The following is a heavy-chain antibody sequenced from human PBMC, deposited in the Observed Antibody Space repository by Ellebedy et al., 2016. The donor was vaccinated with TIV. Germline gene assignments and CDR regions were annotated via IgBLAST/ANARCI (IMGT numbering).Heavy chain of an antibody. CDR2: INPDGSAE. D-gene: IGHD4-23*01. Sequence: GESPKISCAASGFIISGDWMSWVRQAPGKGLEWVAHINPDGSAEYYVDSVKGRFTISRDNAKNSVDLQMNTLRAEDTAVYYCATTLNYGGNCFFDNWGQGTLVTVSS. J-gene: IGHJ4*02. V-gene: IGHV3-7*01. CDR3: ATTLNYGGNCFFDN. CDR1: GFIISGDW.